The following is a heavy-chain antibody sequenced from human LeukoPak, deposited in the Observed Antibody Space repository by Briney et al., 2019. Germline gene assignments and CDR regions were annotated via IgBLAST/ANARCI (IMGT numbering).Heavy chain of an antibody. D-gene: IGHD3-16*02. V-gene: IGHV4-39*01. CDR2: MYYSGNT. CDR1: GGSISSSNYY. CDR3: ARTLGWASSRYPFDG. Sequence: SETLSLTCTVSGGSISSSNYYWGWIRQPPGKGLEWIRSMYYSGNTDYNPSLKSRVTISVDTSKNQFSLKVNSVTAADTAVYYCARTLGWASSRYPFDGWGQGTLVTVSS. J-gene: IGHJ4*02.